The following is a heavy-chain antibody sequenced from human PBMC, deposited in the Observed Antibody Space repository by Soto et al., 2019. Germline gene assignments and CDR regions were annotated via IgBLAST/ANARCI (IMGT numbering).Heavy chain of an antibody. Sequence: ASVKVSCKASGYTFTSYDINWVRQATGQGLEWMGCMNPNSGNTGYAQKFQGRVTMTRNTSISTAYMELSSLRSEDTAVYYCARGISSSTSSSSPRHLAMHYLLAGYYYYMDVWGKGTTVTVSS. V-gene: IGHV1-8*01. CDR1: GYTFTSYD. CDR3: ARGISSSTSSSSPRHLAMHYLLAGYYYYMDV. D-gene: IGHD2-2*01. J-gene: IGHJ6*03. CDR2: MNPNSGNT.